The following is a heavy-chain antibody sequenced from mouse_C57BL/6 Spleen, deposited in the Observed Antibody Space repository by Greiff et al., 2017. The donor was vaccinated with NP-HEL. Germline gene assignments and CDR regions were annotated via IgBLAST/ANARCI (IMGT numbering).Heavy chain of an antibody. CDR3: ARSPPITTGGAMDY. J-gene: IGHJ4*01. D-gene: IGHD1-1*01. CDR1: GYTFTDYY. Sequence: EVKLMESGPVLVKPGASVKMSCKASGYTFTDYYMNWVKQSHGKSLEWIGVINPYNGGTSYNQKFKGKATLTVDKSSSTAYMELNSLTSEDSAVYYCARSPPITTGGAMDYWGQGTSVTVSS. V-gene: IGHV1-19*01. CDR2: INPYNGGT.